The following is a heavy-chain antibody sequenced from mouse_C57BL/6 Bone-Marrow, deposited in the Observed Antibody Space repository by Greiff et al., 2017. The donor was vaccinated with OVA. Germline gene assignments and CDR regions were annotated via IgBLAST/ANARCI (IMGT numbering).Heavy chain of an antibody. D-gene: IGHD1-1*01. CDR2: ITPNYGST. J-gene: IGHJ1*03. V-gene: IGHV1-39*01. CDR3: ARLGNGSARWYFDV. CDR1: GYSFTDYN. Sequence: VQLKESGPELVKPGASVKISCKASGYSFTDYNMNWVKQSNGKSLEWIGVITPNYGSTSYNQKFKGKATLTADQSSSTAYMQLNSLTSEDSAVYYCARLGNGSARWYFDVWGTGTTVTVSS.